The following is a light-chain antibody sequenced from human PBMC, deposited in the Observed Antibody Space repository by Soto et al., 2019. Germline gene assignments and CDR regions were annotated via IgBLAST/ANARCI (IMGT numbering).Light chain of an antibody. CDR3: QQCGSSST. J-gene: IGKJ5*01. CDR2: GAS. V-gene: IGKV3-20*01. Sequence: EIVFTQSPGTLSLSPGERPTLSCRASQTFSNSFLSWFQQIPGKAPRLLIYGASMRATGIPDRLSGSGSGTVFTLTIRRLEPEDFAVYYCQQCGSSSTFGQGTRLEIK. CDR1: QTFSNSF.